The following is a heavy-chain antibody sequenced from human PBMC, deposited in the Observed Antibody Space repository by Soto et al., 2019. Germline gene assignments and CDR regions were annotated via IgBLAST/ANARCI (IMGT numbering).Heavy chain of an antibody. Sequence: ASVKVSCKASGYSFTSYGINWVRQAPGQGLEWMGWISANSGYTNYAQKFQGWVTMTRDTSISTAYMELSRLRSDDTAVYYCARDLGYCSSTSCYAYWFDPWGQGTLVTVSS. CDR1: GYSFTSYG. V-gene: IGHV1-2*04. J-gene: IGHJ5*02. D-gene: IGHD2-2*01. CDR2: ISANSGYT. CDR3: ARDLGYCSSTSCYAYWFDP.